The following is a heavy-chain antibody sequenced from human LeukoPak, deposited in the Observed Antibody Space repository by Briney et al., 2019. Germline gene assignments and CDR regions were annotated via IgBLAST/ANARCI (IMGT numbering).Heavy chain of an antibody. Sequence: KPGGSLRLSCAASGFTFSSYSMNWVRQAPGKGLEWVSSISSSSYIYYADSVKGRFTISRDNAKNSLYLQMNSLRAEDMALYYCAKGDRYSSSPAYFDYWGQGTLVTVSS. J-gene: IGHJ4*02. V-gene: IGHV3-21*04. CDR3: AKGDRYSSSPAYFDY. CDR2: ISSSSYI. CDR1: GFTFSSYS. D-gene: IGHD6-6*01.